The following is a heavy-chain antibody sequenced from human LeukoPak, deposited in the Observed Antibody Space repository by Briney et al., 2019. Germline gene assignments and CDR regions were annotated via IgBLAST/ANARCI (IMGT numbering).Heavy chain of an antibody. CDR1: GDSVSINTAA. J-gene: IGHJ4*02. D-gene: IGHD3-22*01. Sequence: SQTLSLTCAISGDSVSINTAAWSWLRQSPSRGLEWLGRTYFRSKWYYNYAPSVKSRITVSPDTSRNQFSLQLTSVTSEDTAVYFCARVQDYFDGTVYYFLDYWGQGILVTVSS. CDR2: TYFRSKWYY. CDR3: ARVQDYFDGTVYYFLDY. V-gene: IGHV6-1*01.